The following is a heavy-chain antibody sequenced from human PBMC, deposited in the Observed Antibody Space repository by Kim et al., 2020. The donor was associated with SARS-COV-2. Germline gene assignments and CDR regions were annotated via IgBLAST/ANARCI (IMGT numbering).Heavy chain of an antibody. CDR3: ARRESGSNYFDY. Sequence: NSTPPLRARATMSVDTPKNQFSLKMSSVTAAETAVYYCARRESGSNYFDYWGQGTLVTVSS. V-gene: IGHV4-4*07. J-gene: IGHJ4*02. D-gene: IGHD1-26*01.